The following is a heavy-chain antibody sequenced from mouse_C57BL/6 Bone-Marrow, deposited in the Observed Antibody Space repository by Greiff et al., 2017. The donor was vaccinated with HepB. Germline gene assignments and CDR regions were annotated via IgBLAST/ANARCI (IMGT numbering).Heavy chain of an antibody. V-gene: IGHV1-72*01. J-gene: IGHJ3*01. Sequence: QVQLKQPGAELVKPGASVKLSCKASGYTFTSYWMHWVKQRPGRGLEWIGRIDPNSGGTKYNEKFKSKATLTVDKPSSTAYMQLSSLTSEDSAVYYCAREEYFAWFAYWGQGTLVTVSA. CDR1: GYTFTSYW. CDR3: AREEYFAWFAY. CDR2: IDPNSGGT. D-gene: IGHD5-2*01.